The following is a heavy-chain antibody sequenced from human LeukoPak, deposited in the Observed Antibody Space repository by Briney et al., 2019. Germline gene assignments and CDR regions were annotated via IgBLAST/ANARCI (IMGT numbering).Heavy chain of an antibody. D-gene: IGHD5/OR15-5a*01. CDR1: GYTFTGYF. CDR2: INCNTGDT. CDR3: ARRFRDSSFYDLDY. Sequence: ASVKVSCKASGYTFTGYFIHWVRQAPGQRLEWMGWINCNTGDTDYAQIFQGRITMTRDTSIATAFLDLSRLTFDDTAVYYCARRFRDSSFYDLDYWGQGTLVTVSS. V-gene: IGHV1-2*02. J-gene: IGHJ4*02.